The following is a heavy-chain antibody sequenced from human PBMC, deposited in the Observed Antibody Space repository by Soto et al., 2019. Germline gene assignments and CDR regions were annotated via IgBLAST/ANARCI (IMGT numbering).Heavy chain of an antibody. CDR2: IYSSGST. CDR3: ARGTYYDSSGYPRPFDY. D-gene: IGHD3-22*01. J-gene: IGHJ4*02. V-gene: IGHV4-61*01. Sequence: SETLSLTCTVSGGSVSSGSYYWSWIRQPPGKGLEWIGYIYSSGSTNYNPSLKSRVTISVDTSKNQFSLKLSSVTAADTAVYYCARGTYYDSSGYPRPFDYWGQGTLVTVSS. CDR1: GGSVSSGSYY.